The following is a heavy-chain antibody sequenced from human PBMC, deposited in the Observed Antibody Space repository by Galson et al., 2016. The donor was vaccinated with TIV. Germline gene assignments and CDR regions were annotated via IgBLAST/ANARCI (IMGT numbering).Heavy chain of an antibody. D-gene: IGHD3-22*01. Sequence: SLRLSCAASGFTFTNYWMEWVRHVPGKGLVWVSRINSDGSSIRYADSVKGRFTISRDNAENTLYLQMNSLRAEDTAVYYCTRVPLDYYDTSGYSYYFDYWGQGTLVSVSS. CDR3: TRVPLDYYDTSGYSYYFDY. CDR2: INSDGSSI. J-gene: IGHJ4*02. CDR1: GFTFTNYW. V-gene: IGHV3-74*01.